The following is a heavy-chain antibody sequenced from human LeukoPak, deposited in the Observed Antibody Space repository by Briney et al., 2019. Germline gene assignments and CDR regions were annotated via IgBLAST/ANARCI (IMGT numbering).Heavy chain of an antibody. CDR3: ASRGVVVTAISPPPFDY. D-gene: IGHD2-21*02. V-gene: IGHV3-30-3*01. Sequence: GGSLRLSCAASGFTFSSYAMHWVRQAPGKGLEWVAVISYDGSNKHYADSVKGRFTISRDNSKNTLYLQMNSLRVEDTAVYYCASRGVVVTAISPPPFDYWGQGTLVTVSS. CDR2: ISYDGSNK. J-gene: IGHJ4*02. CDR1: GFTFSSYA.